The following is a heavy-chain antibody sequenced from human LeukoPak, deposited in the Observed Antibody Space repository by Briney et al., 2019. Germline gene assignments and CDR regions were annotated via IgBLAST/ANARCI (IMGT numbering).Heavy chain of an antibody. D-gene: IGHD1-26*01. CDR3: ARGGSYLSAFDI. CDR1: GFTFNSYA. J-gene: IGHJ3*02. V-gene: IGHV3-53*01. CDR2: IYSGGST. Sequence: PGGSLRLSCAASGFTFNSYAMSWVRQAPGKGLEWVSIIYSGGSTFYAESVKGRFTISRDNSKNTLYLQMNSLRAEDTAVYYCARGGSYLSAFDIWGQGTMVTVSS.